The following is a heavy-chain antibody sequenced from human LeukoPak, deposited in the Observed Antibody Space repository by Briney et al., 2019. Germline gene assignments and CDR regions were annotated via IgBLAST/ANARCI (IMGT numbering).Heavy chain of an antibody. D-gene: IGHD6-13*01. V-gene: IGHV5-51*01. CDR2: IYPGDSDT. CDR3: ARRDDAHDIGIRAAGLLVY. CDR1: GYSFTSYW. Sequence: GESLKISCKGSGYSFTSYWIGGVRQIPGKGLEWMGIIYPGDSDTRYSPSFQGQVTISADKSISTAYLQWSSLKASESAMYYCARRDDAHDIGIRAAGLLVYWGEGSLVTVSS. J-gene: IGHJ4*02.